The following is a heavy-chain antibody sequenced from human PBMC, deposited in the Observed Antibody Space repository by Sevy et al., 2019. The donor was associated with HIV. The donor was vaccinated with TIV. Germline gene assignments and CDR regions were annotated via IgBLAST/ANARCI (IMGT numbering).Heavy chain of an antibody. J-gene: IGHJ4*02. CDR1: GFSFSGYS. CDR3: ARHPYYDSSGYVDY. D-gene: IGHD3-22*01. V-gene: IGHV3-48*02. CDR2: ISSSSSTI. Sequence: GGSLRLSCAASGFSFSGYSMNWVRQAPGKGLEWFSYISSSSSTIYYADSVKGRFTISRDNAKNSLYLQMNSLRDEDTAVYYCARHPYYDSSGYVDYWGQGTLVTVSS.